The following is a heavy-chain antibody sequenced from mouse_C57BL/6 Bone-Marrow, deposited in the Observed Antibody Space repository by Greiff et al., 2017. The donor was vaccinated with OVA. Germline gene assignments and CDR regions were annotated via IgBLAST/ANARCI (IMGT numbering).Heavy chain of an antibody. CDR2: IDPETGGT. V-gene: IGHV1-15*01. D-gene: IGHD2-4*01. J-gene: IGHJ4*01. CDR3: TRYDYDGDYAMDY. Sequence: VQLQQSGAELVRPGASVTLSCKASGYTFTDYEMHWVKQTPVHGLEWIGAIDPETGGTAYNQKFKGQAILTADKSSSTAYMELRSLTSEDSAVYYCTRYDYDGDYAMDYWGQGTSVTVSS. CDR1: GYTFTDYE.